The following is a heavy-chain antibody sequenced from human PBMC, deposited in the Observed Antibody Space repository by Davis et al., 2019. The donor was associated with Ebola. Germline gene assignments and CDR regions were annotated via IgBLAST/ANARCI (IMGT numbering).Heavy chain of an antibody. D-gene: IGHD6-13*01. CDR2: MYPRDSDI. CDR3: ARRRIAAAPYYYYGMDV. CDR1: GYSLNTYW. J-gene: IGHJ6*02. Sequence: GESLKISCKISGYSLNTYWIGWVRQTPDKGLEWMGVMYPRDSDIRYSPSFKGQVTISADTSINTAYLQWSSLKASDTAMYYCARRRIAAAPYYYYGMDVWGQGTTVTVSS. V-gene: IGHV5-51*01.